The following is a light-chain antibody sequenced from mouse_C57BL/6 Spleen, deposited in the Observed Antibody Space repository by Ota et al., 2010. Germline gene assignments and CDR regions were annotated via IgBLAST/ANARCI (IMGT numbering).Light chain of an antibody. J-gene: IGKJ2*01. Sequence: DIVMTQSXKFMSTSVGDRVSITCKASQDXGTAVAWYQQKPGQSPKLLIYWASTRHTGVPDRFTGSGSGTDFTLTISNVQSEDLADYFCQQYSSYPTFGGGTKLEIK. CDR3: QQYSSYPT. V-gene: IGKV6-23*01. CDR1: QDXGTA. CDR2: WAS.